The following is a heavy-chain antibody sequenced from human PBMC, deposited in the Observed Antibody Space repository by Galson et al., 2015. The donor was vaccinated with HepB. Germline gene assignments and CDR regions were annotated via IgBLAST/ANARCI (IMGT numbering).Heavy chain of an antibody. CDR2: ISYDGTDK. V-gene: IGHV3-30-3*01. J-gene: IGHJ4*02. CDR1: GFTFSNYG. CDR3: AREDNWNYWVY. Sequence: PLRLSCAASGFTFSNYGLHWVRQAPGKGLEWVAIISYDGTDKKYADSVKGRFTISRDNSKNTLYLQLNSLRAEDTAVYYCAREDNWNYWVYWGQGTLVTVSS. D-gene: IGHD1-7*01.